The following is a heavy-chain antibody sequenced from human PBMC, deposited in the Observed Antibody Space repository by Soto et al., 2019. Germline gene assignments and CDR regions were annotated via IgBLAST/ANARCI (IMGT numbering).Heavy chain of an antibody. V-gene: IGHV3-30*03. J-gene: IGHJ4*02. CDR1: GFSFSTYG. Sequence: PGGSLRLSCAASGFSFSTYGMHWVRQAPGKGLEWVAAISHDGSKKNYVDSVKGRFTISRDNSKNTLYLQMNSLRAEDTAVYYCARSGYSYGPFDYWGQGTLVTVSS. D-gene: IGHD5-18*01. CDR2: ISHDGSKK. CDR3: ARSGYSYGPFDY.